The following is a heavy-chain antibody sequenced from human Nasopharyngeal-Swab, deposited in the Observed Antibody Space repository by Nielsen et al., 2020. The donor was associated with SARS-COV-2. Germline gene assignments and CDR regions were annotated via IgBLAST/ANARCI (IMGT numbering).Heavy chain of an antibody. CDR3: ATGGPITGTINWFDP. J-gene: IGHJ5*02. D-gene: IGHD1-7*01. V-gene: IGHV1-24*01. CDR2: FDPEDGET. CDR1: GYTLTELS. Sequence: ASVKASCKVSGYTLTELSVHWVRQAPGKGLEWMGGFDPEDGETIYAQKFQGRVTMTEDTSTDTAYMELSSLRSEDTAVYYCATGGPITGTINWFDPWGQGTLVTVSS.